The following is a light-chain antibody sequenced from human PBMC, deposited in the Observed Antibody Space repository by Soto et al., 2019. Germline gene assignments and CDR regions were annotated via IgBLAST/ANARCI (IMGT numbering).Light chain of an antibody. J-gene: IGKJ4*01. Sequence: DIPMTQSPSTLSASVGDRVTITCRASQSISTWLAWYQQKPGKAPKFLIYDASSLESGVPSRFSGSGSGTEFTLTISSLQPDDFATYHCQQYKSYSLTFGGGTKVEIK. CDR3: QQYKSYSLT. CDR1: QSISTW. V-gene: IGKV1-5*01. CDR2: DAS.